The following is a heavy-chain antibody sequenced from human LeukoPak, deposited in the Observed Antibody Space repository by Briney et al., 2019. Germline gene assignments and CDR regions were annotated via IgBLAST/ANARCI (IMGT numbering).Heavy chain of an antibody. Sequence: ASVKVSCKASGYTFTSYGITWVRQAPGQGLEWMGWISAYNGNTNYAQKLQGRVTMTTDTSTNTAYMELRSLRSDDTAVYYCARVVAVAGRGGFDYWGQGTLVTVSS. CDR2: ISAYNGNT. D-gene: IGHD6-19*01. CDR1: GYTFTSYG. CDR3: ARVVAVAGRGGFDY. V-gene: IGHV1-18*01. J-gene: IGHJ4*02.